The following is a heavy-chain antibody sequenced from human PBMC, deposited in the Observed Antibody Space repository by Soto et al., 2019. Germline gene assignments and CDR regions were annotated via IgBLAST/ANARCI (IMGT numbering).Heavy chain of an antibody. CDR3: PRDGDLRSAFWSGPLSGGCFDP. Sequence: QVQLVQSGAEVRKPGSSVKVSCKASGGTFSNSAITWVRQAPGQGLEWVGGIIPIFGSTNYAQKFQGRVTITASESTGTAYSELSSLTSDVTAVYYCPRDGDLRSAFWSGPLSGGCFDPWGQGTLVTASS. D-gene: IGHD3-3*01. V-gene: IGHV1-69*12. CDR2: IIPIFGST. J-gene: IGHJ5*02. CDR1: GGTFSNSA.